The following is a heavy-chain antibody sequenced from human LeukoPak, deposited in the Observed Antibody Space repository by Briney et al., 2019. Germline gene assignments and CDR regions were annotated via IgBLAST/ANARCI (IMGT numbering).Heavy chain of an antibody. CDR1: GYTLTELS. D-gene: IGHD2-21*01. CDR3: AKDRLPPFVVVKVGMDV. J-gene: IGHJ6*02. V-gene: IGHV1-24*01. Sequence: ASVKVSCKVSGYTLTELSVHWVRQAPGKGLEWMGGFDPEDGETIYAQKFQGRVTMTEDTSTDTAYMELSSLRSEDTAVYYCAKDRLPPFVVVKVGMDVWGQGTTVTVSS. CDR2: FDPEDGET.